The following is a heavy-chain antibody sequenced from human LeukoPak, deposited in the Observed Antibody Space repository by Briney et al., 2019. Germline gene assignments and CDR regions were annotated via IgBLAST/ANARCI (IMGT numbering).Heavy chain of an antibody. CDR1: GGSISSSTYY. D-gene: IGHD3-22*01. J-gene: IGHJ3*02. Sequence: MTSETLSLTCTVSGGSISSSTYYSGWIRQPPGKGLEWIGSIYYSRSTYYNPSFKSRVTISIDTSKTQFSLKLTSVTAADTAVYYCARHGITVIVETYAFDIWGQGTMVTVSS. CDR3: ARHGITVIVETYAFDI. V-gene: IGHV4-39*01. CDR2: IYYSRST.